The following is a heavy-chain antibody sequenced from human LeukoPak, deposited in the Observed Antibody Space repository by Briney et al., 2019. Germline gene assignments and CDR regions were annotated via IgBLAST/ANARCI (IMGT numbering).Heavy chain of an antibody. V-gene: IGHV3-30*18. CDR1: GFTFSSYG. J-gene: IGHJ3*02. Sequence: GGSLRLSCAASGFTFSSYGMHWVRQAPGKGLEWVAVISYDGSNKYYADSVKGRFTISRDNSKNTVYLQMNSLRAEDTAVYYCAKDRSSRWLQLAAAFDIWGQGTMVTVSS. CDR2: ISYDGSNK. CDR3: AKDRSSRWLQLAAAFDI. D-gene: IGHD5-24*01.